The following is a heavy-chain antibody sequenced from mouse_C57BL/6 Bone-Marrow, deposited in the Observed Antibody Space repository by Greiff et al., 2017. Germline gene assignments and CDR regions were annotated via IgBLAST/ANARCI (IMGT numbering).Heavy chain of an antibody. J-gene: IGHJ2*01. Sequence: QLQLKQPGAELVKPGASVKLSCKASGYTFTSYWMHWVKQRPGRGLEWIGRIDPNSGGTKYNEKFKSKATLTVDKPSSTAYMQRSSLTSEDSAVYYCARLRDYFDYWGQGTTLTVSS. V-gene: IGHV1-72*01. CDR2: IDPNSGGT. D-gene: IGHD1-1*01. CDR1: GYTFTSYW. CDR3: ARLRDYFDY.